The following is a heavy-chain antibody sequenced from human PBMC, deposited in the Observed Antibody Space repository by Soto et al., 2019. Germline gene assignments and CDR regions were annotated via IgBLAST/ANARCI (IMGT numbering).Heavy chain of an antibody. J-gene: IGHJ5*02. D-gene: IGHD2-21*02. CDR3: ARAPVCCGDSYFNWFAP. CDR2: IYYSGST. CDR1: GGSISSGGYY. Sequence: SETLSLTCTVSGGSISSGGYYWSWIRQHPGKGLEWIGYIYYSGSTYYNPSLKSRVTISVDTSKNQFSLKLSSVTAADTAVYYCARAPVCCGDSYFNWFAPWGQGTLVTVSS. V-gene: IGHV4-31*03.